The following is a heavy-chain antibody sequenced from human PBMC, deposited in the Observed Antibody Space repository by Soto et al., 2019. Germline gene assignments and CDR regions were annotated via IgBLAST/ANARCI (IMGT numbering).Heavy chain of an antibody. D-gene: IGHD1-26*01. Sequence: PSETLSLTCGGSGQSIRSGSYCGCIRQPPGKGLRWIGSVYHSGSTHYNPSLRSRFTISIDTSKNSFSLRLTYVTAADTSIYCCARNRTGALFDYWGQGAPVTVSS. CDR1: GQSIRSGSY. V-gene: IGHV4-38-2*01. CDR2: VYHSGST. J-gene: IGHJ4*02. CDR3: ARNRTGALFDY.